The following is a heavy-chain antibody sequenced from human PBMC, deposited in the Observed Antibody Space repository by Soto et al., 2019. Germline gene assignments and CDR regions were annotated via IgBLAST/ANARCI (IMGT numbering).Heavy chain of an antibody. CDR1: GFTFSSYS. V-gene: IGHV3-48*02. Sequence: EVQLVESGGGLVQPGGSLRLSCAASGFTFSSYSMNWVRQAPGKGLEWVSYISSSSSTIYYADSVKGRFTISRDNAKNSLYLQMNSLRDEDTAVYYCARNYDFRSGYYGMDVWGQGTTVTVSS. CDR3: ARNYDFRSGYYGMDV. D-gene: IGHD3-3*01. J-gene: IGHJ6*02. CDR2: ISSSSSTI.